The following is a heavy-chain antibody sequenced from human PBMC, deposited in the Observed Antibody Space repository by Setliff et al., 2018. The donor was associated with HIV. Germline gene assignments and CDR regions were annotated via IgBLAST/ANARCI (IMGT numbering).Heavy chain of an antibody. Sequence: GASVKVSCKASGGTFSSYAISWVRQAPGQGLEWMGGIIPIVDIAKYAQKFQDRVTITADKSTSTAFMELSSLRSEDTAVYYCERGAYRRRDGGTYFYQFDFWGRGTLVTVSS. CDR1: GGTFSSYA. V-gene: IGHV1-69*10. CDR3: ERGAYRRRDGGTYFYQFDF. CDR2: IIPIVDIA. D-gene: IGHD1-26*01. J-gene: IGHJ4*02.